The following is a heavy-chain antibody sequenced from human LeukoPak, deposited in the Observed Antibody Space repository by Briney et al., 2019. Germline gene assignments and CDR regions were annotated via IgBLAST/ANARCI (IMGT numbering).Heavy chain of an antibody. CDR2: IYHSGST. Sequence: PSETLSLTCTVSGGSISSGGYYWSWLRQPPGKGLEWIGYIYHSGSTYYNPSLKSRVTISVDRSKNQFSLKLSSVTAADTAVYYCARDPSVTMSWGQGTLVTVSS. V-gene: IGHV4-30-2*01. CDR3: ARDPSVTMS. D-gene: IGHD3-22*01. CDR1: GGSISSGGYY. J-gene: IGHJ4*02.